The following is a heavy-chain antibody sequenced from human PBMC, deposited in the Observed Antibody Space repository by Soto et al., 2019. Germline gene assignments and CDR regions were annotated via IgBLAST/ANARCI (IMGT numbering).Heavy chain of an antibody. D-gene: IGHD3-22*01. CDR2: ISGSGGST. CDR1: GFTFSSYA. J-gene: IGHJ4*02. CDR3: AKGRSPYDSSGPTSLYYFDY. V-gene: IGHV3-23*01. Sequence: GGSLRLSCAASGFTFSSYAMSWVRQAPGKGLEWVSAISGSGGSTYYADSVKGRFTISRDNSKNTLYLQMNSLRAEDTAVYYCAKGRSPYDSSGPTSLYYFDYWGQGTLVTV.